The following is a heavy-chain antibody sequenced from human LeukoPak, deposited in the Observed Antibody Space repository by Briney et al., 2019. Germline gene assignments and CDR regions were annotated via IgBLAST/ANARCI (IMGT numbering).Heavy chain of an antibody. CDR1: GFTFSDYY. CDR2: ISSSGSTI. Sequence: PGGSLRLSCAASGFTFSDYYMSWIRQAPGKGLEWVSYISSSGSTIYYADSVKGRFTISRDNAKNSLYLQMNSLRAEDTAVYYCARDLRATYYYDSSGYYYVFDYWGQGTLVTVSS. J-gene: IGHJ4*02. CDR3: ARDLRATYYYDSSGYYYVFDY. D-gene: IGHD3-22*01. V-gene: IGHV3-11*04.